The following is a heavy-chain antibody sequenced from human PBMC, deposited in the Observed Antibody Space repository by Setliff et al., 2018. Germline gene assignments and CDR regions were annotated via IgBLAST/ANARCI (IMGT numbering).Heavy chain of an antibody. CDR3: ARGGLGTDWFDP. Sequence: ASVTVSCKASGGTFSSYAISWVRQAPGQGLEWMGGIIPMFSTTNYAQKFQGRVTITTDESTNTAYMELSSLRSDDTAVYYCARGGLGTDWFDPWGQGTLVTVSS. J-gene: IGHJ5*02. V-gene: IGHV1-69*05. D-gene: IGHD7-27*01. CDR2: IIPMFSTT. CDR1: GGTFSSYA.